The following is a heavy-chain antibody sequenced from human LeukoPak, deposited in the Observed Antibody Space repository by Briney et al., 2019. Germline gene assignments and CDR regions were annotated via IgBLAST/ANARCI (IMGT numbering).Heavy chain of an antibody. CDR3: ARAEGYCSSTSCYGAFDI. CDR1: GGTFSSYA. J-gene: IGHJ3*02. D-gene: IGHD2-2*01. CDR2: IIPIFGTA. Sequence: SVKVSCKASGGTFSSYAISWVRQAPGQGLEWMGGIIPIFGTANYAQKFQGRVTITTDESTSTAYMELSSLRSEDTAVYYCARAEGYCSSTSCYGAFDIWGQGTMVTVSS. V-gene: IGHV1-69*05.